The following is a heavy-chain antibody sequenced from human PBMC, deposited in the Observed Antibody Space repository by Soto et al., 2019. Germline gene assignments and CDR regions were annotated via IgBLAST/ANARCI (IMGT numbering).Heavy chain of an antibody. J-gene: IGHJ6*04. Sequence: QVQLVESGGGVVQPGRSLRLSCVASGFTVSSNGVNWVRQAPGKGLEWVAGISYDGSDKYYADSVKGRFTVSRDNSKNTVFLQINIMSAEDTAFHYCVKAAEPKVDIMVTLRSTDYYYGMDVGGEGTTVTVSS. CDR1: GFTVSSNG. V-gene: IGHV3-30*18. CDR2: ISYDGSDK. D-gene: IGHD3-16*01. CDR3: VKAAEPKVDIMVTLRSTDYYYGMDV.